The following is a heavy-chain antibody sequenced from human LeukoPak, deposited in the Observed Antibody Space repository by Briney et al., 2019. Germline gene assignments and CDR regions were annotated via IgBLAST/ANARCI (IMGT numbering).Heavy chain of an antibody. J-gene: IGHJ4*02. V-gene: IGHV3-11*01. Sequence: GGSLRLSCAASGFTFSDYYMSWIRQAPGKGLEWVSYISSSGSTIYYADSVKGRFTISRDNAKNSLYLQMNSLRAEDTAVYYCARDMVVVAATQISYYFDYWGQGTLVTASS. CDR3: ARDMVVVAATQISYYFDY. CDR1: GFTFSDYY. CDR2: ISSSGSTI. D-gene: IGHD2-15*01.